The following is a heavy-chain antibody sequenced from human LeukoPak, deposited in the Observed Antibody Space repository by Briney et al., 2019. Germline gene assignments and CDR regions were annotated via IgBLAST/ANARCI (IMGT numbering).Heavy chain of an antibody. J-gene: IGHJ4*02. V-gene: IGHV1-2*02. CDR3: AREPTYYYDSRGYYRLRDFDY. CDR1: GYTFTGYY. D-gene: IGHD3-22*01. CDR2: INPNSGGT. Sequence: ASVKVSCKASGYTFTGYYMHWVRQAPGQGLEWMGWINPNSGGTNYAQKFQGRVTMTRDTSISTAYMELSRLRSDDTAVYYCAREPTYYYDSRGYYRLRDFDYWGQGTLVTISS.